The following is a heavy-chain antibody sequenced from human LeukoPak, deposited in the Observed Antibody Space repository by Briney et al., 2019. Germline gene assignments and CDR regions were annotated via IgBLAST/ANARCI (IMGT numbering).Heavy chain of an antibody. CDR2: IRSKAYGGTT. V-gene: IGHV3-49*04. Sequence: PGRSLRLSCTASGFTSGDYAMSWVRQAPGKGLEWVGFIRSKAYGGTTEYAASVKGRFTISRDDSKSIAYLQMNSLKTEDTAVYYCTRGHVLRFLEWLPNYYYYYYMDVWGKGTTVTVSS. J-gene: IGHJ6*03. D-gene: IGHD3-3*01. CDR1: GFTSGDYA. CDR3: TRGHVLRFLEWLPNYYYYYYMDV.